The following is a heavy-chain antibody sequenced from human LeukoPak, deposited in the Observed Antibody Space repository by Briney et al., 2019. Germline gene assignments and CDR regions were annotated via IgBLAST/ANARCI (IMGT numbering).Heavy chain of an antibody. CDR1: GFTFSNYW. V-gene: IGHV3-74*01. CDR2: INSDGSST. CDR3: ARGSLYSYDSSGLIDF. D-gene: IGHD3-22*01. J-gene: IGHJ4*02. Sequence: GRSLRLSCAASGFTFSNYWMHWVRQAPGKGLVWVSRINSDGSSTGDPDSVKGRFTISRDNAKNTLYLQMNSLRAEDTAVYYCARGSLYSYDSSGLIDFWGQGTLVTVSS.